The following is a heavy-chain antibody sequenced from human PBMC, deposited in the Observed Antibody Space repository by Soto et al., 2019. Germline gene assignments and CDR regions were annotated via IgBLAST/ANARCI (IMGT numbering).Heavy chain of an antibody. CDR3: AKDNQSPGLRRRYVMDF. CDR1: GFTFDDYT. V-gene: IGHV3-43*01. J-gene: IGHJ6*02. CDR2: ISWDGGST. Sequence: GGSLRLSCAASGFTFDDYTMHWVRQAPGKGLEWVSLISWDGGSTYYADSVKGRFTISRDNSKNSLYLQMNSLRTEDTALYYCAKDNQSPGLRRRYVMDFWGQGSTVTVSS.